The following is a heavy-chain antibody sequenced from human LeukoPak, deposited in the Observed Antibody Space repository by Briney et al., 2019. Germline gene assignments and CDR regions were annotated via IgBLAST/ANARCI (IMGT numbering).Heavy chain of an antibody. CDR1: GGTFSSYA. CDR2: IIPIFGTA. D-gene: IGHD2-21*02. V-gene: IGHV1-69*13. J-gene: IGHJ5*02. CDR3: ARSGDGDWGGNWFDP. Sequence: SVKVSCKASGGTFSSYAISWVRQDPGQGLEWMGGIIPIFGTANYAQKFQGRVTITADESTSTAYMELSSLRSEDTAVYYCARSGDGDWGGNWFDPWGQGTLVTVSS.